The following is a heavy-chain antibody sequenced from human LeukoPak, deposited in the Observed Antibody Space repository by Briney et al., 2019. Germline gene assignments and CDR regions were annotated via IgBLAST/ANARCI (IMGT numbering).Heavy chain of an antibody. CDR1: GFTFSSYA. CDR2: IGATGATT. D-gene: IGHD3-16*02. V-gene: IGHV3-23*01. CDR3: AKQDLNVVGFIAN. J-gene: IGHJ4*02. Sequence: GGSLRLSCLASGFTFSSYAMGWVRQAPGKGLEWLSAIGATGATTYYADSVKGRFTIFRDNSKNTLFLQMNSLRAEDTALYFCAKQDLNVVGFIANWGQGTLVTVSS.